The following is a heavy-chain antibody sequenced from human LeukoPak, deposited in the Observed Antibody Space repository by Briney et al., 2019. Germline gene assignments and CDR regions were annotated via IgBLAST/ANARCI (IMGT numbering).Heavy chain of an antibody. J-gene: IGHJ6*04. CDR2: IKYHGSDE. V-gene: IGHV3-7*01. Sequence: GGSLRLSCAASGFTFSDYWKSWVRQAPGKGLEWVANIKYHGSDEHYVDSVRGRFTISRDNAKNSLYLQMNSLRAEDTAVYYCARDLVPAHYSSYYYYGMDVWGKGTTVTVSS. CDR1: GFTFSDYW. CDR3: ARDLVPAHYSSYYYYGMDV. D-gene: IGHD2-2*01.